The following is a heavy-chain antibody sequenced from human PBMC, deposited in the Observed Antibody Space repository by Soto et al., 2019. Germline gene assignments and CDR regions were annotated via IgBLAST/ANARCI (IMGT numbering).Heavy chain of an antibody. CDR1: GGSISSGGYY. CDR2: IYYSGST. J-gene: IGHJ5*02. CDR3: ARGWLVGFGWFDP. V-gene: IGHV4-31*03. Sequence: NPSETLSLTCTVSGGSISSGGYYWSWIRQHPGKGLEWIGYIYYSGSTYYNPSLKSRVTISVDTSKNQFSLKLSSVTAADTAVYYCARGWLVGFGWFDPWGQGXLVTVSS. D-gene: IGHD6-19*01.